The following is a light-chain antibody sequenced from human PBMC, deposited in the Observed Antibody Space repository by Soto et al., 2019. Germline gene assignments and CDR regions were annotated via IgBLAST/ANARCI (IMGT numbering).Light chain of an antibody. J-gene: IGKJ3*01. CDR2: AAS. CDR3: QLSYTTPLFT. Sequence: DIPMTQSPSSLSASVGDRVTITCRASHTIGTYLNWYQRKPGKAPNLLIYAASTVQSGVPSRFSCSGSGTDFPLTISSLQPEDCATYYCQLSYTTPLFTVGPGTKVDIK. CDR1: HTIGTY. V-gene: IGKV1-39*01.